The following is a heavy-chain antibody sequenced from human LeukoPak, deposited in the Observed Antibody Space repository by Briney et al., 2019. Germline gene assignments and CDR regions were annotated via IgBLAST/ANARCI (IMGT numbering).Heavy chain of an antibody. D-gene: IGHD6-19*01. Sequence: SETLSLTCTVSGGSISSSSYYWGWIRQPPGKGLEWIGSIYYSGSTYYNPSLKSRVTISVDTSKNQFSLKLSSVTAADTAAYYCAVWEQWLVAPRYGMDVWGQGTTVTVSS. CDR2: IYYSGST. V-gene: IGHV4-39*01. J-gene: IGHJ6*02. CDR3: AVWEQWLVAPRYGMDV. CDR1: GGSISSSSYY.